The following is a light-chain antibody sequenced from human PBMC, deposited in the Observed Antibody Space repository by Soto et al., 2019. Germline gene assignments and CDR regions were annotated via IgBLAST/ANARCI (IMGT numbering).Light chain of an antibody. J-gene: IGLJ2*01. CDR2: DVT. CDR3: SAYTSSSTVV. CDR1: SSDVGGYNY. Sequence: QLVLTQPASVSGSPGQSITISCTGTSSDVGGYNYVSWYQQHAGKAPKLMIHDVTNRPSGVSNRFSGSKSGNTASLTISGLQAEDEADYYCSAYTSSSTVVFGGGTKLTVL. V-gene: IGLV2-14*01.